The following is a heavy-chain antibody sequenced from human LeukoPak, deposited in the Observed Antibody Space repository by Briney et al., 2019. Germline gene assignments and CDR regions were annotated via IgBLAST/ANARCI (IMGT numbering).Heavy chain of an antibody. V-gene: IGHV1-46*01. J-gene: IGHJ4*02. D-gene: IGHD3-22*01. CDR1: GYTFTSYY. CDR2: INPSGGST. Sequence: ASVKVSCKASGYTFTSYYMHWVRQAPGQGLEWMGIINPSGGSTSYAQKFQGRVTMTRDTSTSTVYMELSSLRPEDTAVYYCARTTPYDSSGYDDLDYWGQGTLVTVSS. CDR3: ARTTPYDSSGYDDLDY.